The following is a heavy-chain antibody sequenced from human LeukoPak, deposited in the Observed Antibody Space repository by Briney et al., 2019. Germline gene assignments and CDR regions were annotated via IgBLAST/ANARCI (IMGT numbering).Heavy chain of an antibody. CDR3: ARDNSMRDTAWWFDP. V-gene: IGHV1-69*01. J-gene: IGHJ5*02. D-gene: IGHD2-21*02. CDR1: GGTFSSYA. Sequence: SVKVSCKASGGTFSSYAINWVRQAPGQGLEWMGGIIPIFGTPNYAQRFQDRVTITADESTSTAYMELSSLRSEDTAVYYCARDNSMRDTAWWFDPWGQGTLVTVSS. CDR2: IIPIFGTP.